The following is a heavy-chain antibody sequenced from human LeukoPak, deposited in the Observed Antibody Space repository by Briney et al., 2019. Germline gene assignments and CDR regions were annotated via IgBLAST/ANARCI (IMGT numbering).Heavy chain of an antibody. D-gene: IGHD6-13*01. J-gene: IGHJ4*02. V-gene: IGHV3-30*04. CDR2: ISYDGSNK. CDR3: ARGGGSRSPPNY. CDR1: GFTFSSYA. Sequence: PGGSLRLSCAASGFTFSSYAMHWVRQAPGKGLEWVAVISYDGSNKYYADSVKGRFTISRVNSKNTLYLQMNSLRAEGTAVYYCARGGGSRSPPNYWGQGTLVTVSS.